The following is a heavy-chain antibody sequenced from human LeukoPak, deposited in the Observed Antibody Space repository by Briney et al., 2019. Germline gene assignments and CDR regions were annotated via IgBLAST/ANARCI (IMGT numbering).Heavy chain of an antibody. CDR3: ARDLGVNWNDVYFDY. D-gene: IGHD1-1*01. CDR2: ISYDGSNK. CDR1: GFTFSSYG. V-gene: IGHV3-30*03. Sequence: PGGSLRLSCAASGFTFSSYGMHWVRQAPGKGLEWVAVISYDGSNKYYADSVKGRFTISRDNSKNTLYLQMNSLRAEDTAVYYCARDLGVNWNDVYFDYWGQGTLVTVSS. J-gene: IGHJ4*02.